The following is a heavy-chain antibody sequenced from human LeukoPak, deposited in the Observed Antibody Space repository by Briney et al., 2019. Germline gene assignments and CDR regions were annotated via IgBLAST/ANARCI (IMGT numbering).Heavy chain of an antibody. V-gene: IGHV1-2*02. CDR3: ARRLYGDFGDY. CDR2: IKPHNGGT. J-gene: IGHJ4*02. Sequence: GASVKVSCKASGYTFTDYYMHWVRQAPGQGLEWMGWIKPHNGGTNYAQKFQDRVTMTRDTSLSTAYMELSRLRSGDTAVYYCARRLYGDFGDYWGQGTLVTVSS. D-gene: IGHD4-17*01. CDR1: GYTFTDYY.